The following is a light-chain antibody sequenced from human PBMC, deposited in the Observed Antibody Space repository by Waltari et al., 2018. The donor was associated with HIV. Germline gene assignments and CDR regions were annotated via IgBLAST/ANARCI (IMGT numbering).Light chain of an antibody. CDR2: LGS. V-gene: IGKV2-28*01. CDR3: MQALQTWT. Sequence: DIVMTQSPLSLPVTPGEPASISCRSSQSLLHSDAYNHLDWYLQKPGQSPQILIYLGSYRASGVPDRFSGSGSGTDFTLNISRVEAEDVGIYYCMQALQTWTFGQGTKVDIK. CDR1: QSLLHSDAYNH. J-gene: IGKJ1*01.